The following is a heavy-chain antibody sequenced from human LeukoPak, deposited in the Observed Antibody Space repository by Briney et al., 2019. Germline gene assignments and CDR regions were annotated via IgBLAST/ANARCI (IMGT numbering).Heavy chain of an antibody. D-gene: IGHD1-26*01. Sequence: GRSLRLSCAASGFTFSSYEMNWVRQAPGKGLEWVSYISSSGSTIYYADSVKGRFTISRDNAKNSLYLQMNSLRAEDTAVCYCAREGELLDFDYWGQGTLVTVSS. CDR1: GFTFSSYE. V-gene: IGHV3-48*03. J-gene: IGHJ4*02. CDR2: ISSSGSTI. CDR3: AREGELLDFDY.